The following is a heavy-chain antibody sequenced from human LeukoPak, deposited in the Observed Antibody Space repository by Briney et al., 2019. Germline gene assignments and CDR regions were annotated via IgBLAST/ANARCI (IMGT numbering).Heavy chain of an antibody. CDR1: GGSISSSSYY. CDR2: IYYSGST. D-gene: IGHD3-22*01. Sequence: SETLSLTCTVSGGSISSSSYYWGWIRQPPGKGLEWIVSIYYSGSTYYNPSLNSRVTISADPSKNQFSLKLSSVPAADTPVYYCARHLSRHYYDSSGYYAGPGWFDPWGQGTLVTVSS. CDR3: ARHLSRHYYDSSGYYAGPGWFDP. J-gene: IGHJ5*02. V-gene: IGHV4-39*01.